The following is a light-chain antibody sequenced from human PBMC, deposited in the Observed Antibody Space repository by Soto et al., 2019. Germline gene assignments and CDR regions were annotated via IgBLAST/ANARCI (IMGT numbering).Light chain of an antibody. CDR2: DAT. CDR1: QRVSSS. V-gene: IGKV3-11*01. CDR3: QHRDNRPVT. J-gene: IGKJ3*01. Sequence: EIVLTQSPATLSVSPGERATLSSRASQRVSSSLAWYRRKPGQAPRLLIYDATNRVSGVPARFSGSGSGTHRTITISSLGAEDFAVFYCQHRDNRPVTFGHGTKVDI.